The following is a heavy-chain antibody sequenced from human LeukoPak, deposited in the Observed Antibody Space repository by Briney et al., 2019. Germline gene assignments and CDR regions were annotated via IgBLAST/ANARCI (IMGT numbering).Heavy chain of an antibody. V-gene: IGHV4-61*01. J-gene: IGHJ4*02. Sequence: SETLSLTCAVSGDSVSSSNYYWSWIRQPPGKGLEWIGYIYYGGNTNYNPSLQSRVTISVDTSKSQLSLKLSSVTAAGTAVYYCARLTRRSGNYFDYWGQGTLVTVSS. CDR2: IYYGGNT. CDR3: ARLTRRSGNYFDY. CDR1: GDSVSSSNYY. D-gene: IGHD1-1*01.